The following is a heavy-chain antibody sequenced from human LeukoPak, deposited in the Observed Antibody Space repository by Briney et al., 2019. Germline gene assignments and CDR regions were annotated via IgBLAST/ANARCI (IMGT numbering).Heavy chain of an antibody. CDR2: INSNSGDT. J-gene: IGHJ2*01. CDR3: AREPHYDLLAGYALGYLDL. V-gene: IGHV1-2*02. CDR1: GYTFTGYY. D-gene: IGHD3-9*01. Sequence: ASVKVSCKASGYTFTGYYMHWVRQAPGQGLEWMGWINSNSGDTNYAQKFQGRVTMTRDTSISTAYMELSRLRSDDTAVYYCAREPHYDLLAGYALGYLDLWGRGTLLTVSS.